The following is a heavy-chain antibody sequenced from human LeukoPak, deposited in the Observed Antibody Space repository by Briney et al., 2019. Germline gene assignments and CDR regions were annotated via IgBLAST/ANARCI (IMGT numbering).Heavy chain of an antibody. D-gene: IGHD1-26*01. Sequence: GESLKISCKGSGYRFTSYWIGWVRQMPGKGLEWMGIIYPGDSDTRYSPSFQGQVTISADKSISTAYLQWSSLKASDTAMYYCARTWVVGATGQEFDYWGQGTLVTVSS. CDR1: GYRFTSYW. V-gene: IGHV5-51*01. CDR3: ARTWVVGATGQEFDY. J-gene: IGHJ4*02. CDR2: IYPGDSDT.